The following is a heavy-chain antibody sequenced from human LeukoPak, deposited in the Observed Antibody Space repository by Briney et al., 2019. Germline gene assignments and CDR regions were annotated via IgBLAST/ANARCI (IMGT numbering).Heavy chain of an antibody. V-gene: IGHV1-18*01. CDR2: ISAYNGHT. Sequence: GGSVKVSCKASSYTLTNYGISWVRQAPGQGLEWMGWISAYNGHTNYAQNLQGRVTMTTDTSTNTAYMELRSLRSDDTAVYYCARDQDPGAFDIWGQGTMVTVSS. CDR3: ARDQDPGAFDI. J-gene: IGHJ3*02. CDR1: SYTLTNYG.